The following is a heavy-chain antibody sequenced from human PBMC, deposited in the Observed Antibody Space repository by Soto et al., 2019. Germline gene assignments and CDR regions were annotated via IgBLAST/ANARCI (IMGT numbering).Heavy chain of an antibody. CDR1: GGTFSSYT. Sequence: GASVKVSCKASGGTFSSYTISWVRQAPGQGLEWMGRIIPTLGIANYAQKFQGRVTITADKSTSTAYMELSSLRSEDTAVYYCARDIVVVTAVYGMDVWGQGTTVTVSS. CDR2: IIPTLGIA. J-gene: IGHJ6*02. CDR3: ARDIVVVTAVYGMDV. V-gene: IGHV1-69*04. D-gene: IGHD2-21*02.